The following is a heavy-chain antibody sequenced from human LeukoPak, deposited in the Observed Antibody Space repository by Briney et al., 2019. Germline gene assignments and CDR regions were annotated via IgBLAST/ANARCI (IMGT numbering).Heavy chain of an antibody. CDR1: GGSIRGYY. V-gene: IGHV4-59*01. Sequence: PSETLSLTCNVSGGSIRGYYWSWIRQPPGKGLEWIGYIYSSGSTNYNPSLKSRVTLSVDTSKNQFSLKVSSVTAADTAVYYCARVFDSGSQAYFYYMDVWGKGTTVAISS. D-gene: IGHD3-10*01. CDR3: ARVFDSGSQAYFYYMDV. J-gene: IGHJ6*03. CDR2: IYSSGST.